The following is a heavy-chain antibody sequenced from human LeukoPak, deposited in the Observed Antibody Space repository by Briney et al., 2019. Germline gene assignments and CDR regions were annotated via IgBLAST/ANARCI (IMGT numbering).Heavy chain of an antibody. D-gene: IGHD2-8*01. CDR3: AKIKVTNKHYYYYYMDV. CDR2: ITGGGDTT. V-gene: IGHV3-23*01. CDR1: GFTFSSYA. Sequence: GGSLRLSCAASGFTFSSYAMTWVRQAPGKGLEWVSAITGGGDTTYYADSVKGRFTISRDNSKNTLYLQMNSLRAEDTAVYYCAKIKVTNKHYYYYYMDVWGKGTTVTISS. J-gene: IGHJ6*03.